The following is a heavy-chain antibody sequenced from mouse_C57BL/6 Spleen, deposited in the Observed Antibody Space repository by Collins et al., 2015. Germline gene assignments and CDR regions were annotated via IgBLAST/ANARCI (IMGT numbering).Heavy chain of an antibody. CDR2: IHPNSGST. CDR1: GYTFTSYW. D-gene: IGHD1-1*01. V-gene: IGHV1-64*01. J-gene: IGHJ1*03. CDR3: ARGVTTVVDHRNFDV. Sequence: QVQLQQPGAELVKPGASVKLSCKASGYTFTSYWMDWVKQRPGQGLEWIGMIHPNSGSTNYNEKFKSKATLTVDKSSSTAYMQLSSLTSEDSAVYYCARGVTTVVDHRNFDVWGTGTTVTVSS.